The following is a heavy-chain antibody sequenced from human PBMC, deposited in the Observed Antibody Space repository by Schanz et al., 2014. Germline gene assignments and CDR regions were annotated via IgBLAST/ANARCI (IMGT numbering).Heavy chain of an antibody. D-gene: IGHD1-1*01. CDR1: GFTFSSYA. Sequence: EVQLVESGGGLVQPGGSLRLSCAASGFTFSSYAMSWVRQAPGKGLEWVSRIKSDGSSTSYADSVKGRFTISRDNSKNLLYLQMNSLRAEDTAVYYCTRDVRLDRRGNWFDPWGQGTLVTVSS. CDR2: IKSDGSST. CDR3: TRDVRLDRRGNWFDP. V-gene: IGHV3-23*04. J-gene: IGHJ5*02.